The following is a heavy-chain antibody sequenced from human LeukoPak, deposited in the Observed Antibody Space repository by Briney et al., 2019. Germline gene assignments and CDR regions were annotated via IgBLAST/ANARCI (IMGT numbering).Heavy chain of an antibody. CDR1: GFTFSSYA. D-gene: IGHD1-14*01. CDR2: ISGSGGST. CDR3: ARDRDGTPGAFDI. J-gene: IGHJ3*02. V-gene: IGHV3-23*01. Sequence: PGGSLRLSCAASGFTFSSYAMSWVRQAPGKGLEWVSAISGSGGSTYYADSVKGRFTISRDNSKNTLYLQMNSLRAEDTAVYYCARDRDGTPGAFDIWGQGTMVTVSS.